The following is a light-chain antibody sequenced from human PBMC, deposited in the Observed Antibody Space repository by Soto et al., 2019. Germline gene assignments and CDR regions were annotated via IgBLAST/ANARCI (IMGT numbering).Light chain of an antibody. Sequence: DIQLTQSPSVLSASVGDTVTITCRASQGIRNDLGWYQQKPGKAPTVLIYAASTLQGGVPSRFSGSGSGTEFTLTISSLQSEDFASYYCQQHKDYPLTFGRGTRLEIK. CDR2: AAS. CDR3: QQHKDYPLT. CDR1: QGIRND. J-gene: IGKJ5*01. V-gene: IGKV1-17*01.